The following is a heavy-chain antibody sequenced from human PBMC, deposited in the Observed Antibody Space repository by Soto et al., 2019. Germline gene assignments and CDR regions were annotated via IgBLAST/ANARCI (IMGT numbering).Heavy chain of an antibody. Sequence: QVQLVQSGAEVKKPGASVKVSCKASGYTFTNYDINWVRQATGQGLEWMGWMNPDSGNTGYALNFHGRVTMTRNNSISTAYMELSGLRLEDTAVYYCARGARNDSAVAGMFDYGDQGTLVTVSS. CDR2: MNPDSGNT. CDR1: GYTFTNYD. CDR3: ARGARNDSAVAGMFDY. V-gene: IGHV1-8*01. J-gene: IGHJ4*02. D-gene: IGHD6-19*01.